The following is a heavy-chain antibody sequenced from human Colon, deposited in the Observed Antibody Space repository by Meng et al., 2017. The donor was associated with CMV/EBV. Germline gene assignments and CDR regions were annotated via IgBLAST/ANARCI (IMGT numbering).Heavy chain of an antibody. D-gene: IGHD1-7*01. CDR2: IYHGVTT. J-gene: IGHJ4*02. CDR3: ARVKRGLSGQTTFDY. Sequence: SETLSLTCSVSGASFTSGGYSWSWVRQHPGKGLEWIGYIYHGVTTHYNPSLNNRLTISLDTSKNQFSLSLRSVTAADTAVYYCARVKRGLSGQTTFDYWGQGTLVTVSS. V-gene: IGHV4-31*03. CDR1: GASFTSGGYS.